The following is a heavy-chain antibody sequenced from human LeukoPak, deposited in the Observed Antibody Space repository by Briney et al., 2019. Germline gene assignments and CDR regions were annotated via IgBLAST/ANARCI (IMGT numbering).Heavy chain of an antibody. CDR3: ARQYYDILTDPNYFDS. CDR2: ILPANSDT. CDR1: GYSFSNYW. Sequence: GSLRLSCKGSGYSFSNYWIGWVRQIPGKGLEWVGIILPANSDTRYSPSFQGQVTMSADRSISTAYLQWSSLKAADTAMYYCARQYYDILTDPNYFDSWGQGTLVTVSS. D-gene: IGHD3-9*01. V-gene: IGHV5-51*01. J-gene: IGHJ4*02.